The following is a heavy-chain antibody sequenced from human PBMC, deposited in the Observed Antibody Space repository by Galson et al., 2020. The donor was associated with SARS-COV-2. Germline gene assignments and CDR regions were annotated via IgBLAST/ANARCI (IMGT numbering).Heavy chain of an antibody. CDR2: TYYRSKWYN. CDR1: GDSVSSNNAA. V-gene: IGHV6-1*01. D-gene: IGHD6-19*01. J-gene: IGHJ6*02. CDR3: ARVTAVAATKGVDV. Sequence: SQTLSLTCAISGDSVSSNNAAWNWIRQSPSRGLEWLGRTYYRSKWYNDYAVSVKSRITINPDTSKNHFSLQLNSVTPEDTAVYYCARVTAVAATKGVDVWGQGTTVTVSS.